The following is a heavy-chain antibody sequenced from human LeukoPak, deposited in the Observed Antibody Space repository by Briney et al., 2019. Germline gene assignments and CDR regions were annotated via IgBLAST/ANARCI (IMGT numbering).Heavy chain of an antibody. CDR1: GGSISGYY. CDR2: IYYSGGT. Sequence: PSETLSLTCTVSGGSISGYYWSWIRQPPGKGLEWIGYIYYSGGTNYNPSLESRVTISVDTSKNQFSLKLSSVTAADTAVYYCARDLSRAYALGTYYNPEGLGYWGQGTLVTVSS. J-gene: IGHJ4*02. V-gene: IGHV4-59*12. D-gene: IGHD3-10*01. CDR3: ARDLSRAYALGTYYNPEGLGY.